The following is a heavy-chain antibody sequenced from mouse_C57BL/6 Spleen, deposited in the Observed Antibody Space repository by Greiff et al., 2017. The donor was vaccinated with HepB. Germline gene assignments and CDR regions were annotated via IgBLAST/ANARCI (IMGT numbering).Heavy chain of an antibody. CDR1: GYAFSSSW. CDR3: ARSGLGLEG. V-gene: IGHV1-82*01. Sequence: VQLQQSGPELVKPGASVKISCKASGYAFSSSWMNWVKQRPGKGLEWIGRIYPGDGDTNYNGKFKGKATLTADKSSSTAYMQLSSLTSEDSAVYFCARSGLGLEGWGQGTTLTVSS. J-gene: IGHJ2*01. D-gene: IGHD2-2*01. CDR2: IYPGDGDT.